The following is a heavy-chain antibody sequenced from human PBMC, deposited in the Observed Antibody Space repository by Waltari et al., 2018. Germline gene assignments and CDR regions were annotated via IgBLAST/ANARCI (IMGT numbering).Heavy chain of an antibody. CDR3: ARQSGSYEDAFGI. Sequence: QLQLQESGPGLVKPSETLSLTCTVSGGSISSSSYYWGWIRQPPGKGLEWIGSIYYSGSTYYNPSLKSRVTISVDTSKNQFSLKLSSVTAADTAVYYCARQSGSYEDAFGIWGQGTMVTVSS. D-gene: IGHD1-26*01. CDR1: GGSISSSSYY. CDR2: IYYSGST. J-gene: IGHJ3*02. V-gene: IGHV4-39*01.